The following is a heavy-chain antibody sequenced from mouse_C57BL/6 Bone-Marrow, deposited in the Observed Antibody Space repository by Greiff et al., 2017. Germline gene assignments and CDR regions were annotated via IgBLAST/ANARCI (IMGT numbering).Heavy chain of an antibody. Sequence: EVKLMESGGGLVQPGGSMKLSCAASGFTFSDAWMAWVRQSPEKGLEWVAEIRNKANNHATYYAESVQGRFTISRDDSKSSVYLQMNSLRAEDTGIYYCTRLVSYPYYFDYWGQGTTLTVSS. CDR2: IRNKANNHAT. J-gene: IGHJ2*01. CDR1: GFTFSDAW. CDR3: TRLVSYPYYFDY. D-gene: IGHD1-1*01. V-gene: IGHV6-6*01.